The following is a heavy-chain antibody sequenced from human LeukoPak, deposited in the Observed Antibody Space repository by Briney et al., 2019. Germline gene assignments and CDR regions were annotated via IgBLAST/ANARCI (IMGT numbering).Heavy chain of an antibody. CDR2: INHSGST. D-gene: IGHD5-18*01. J-gene: IGHJ5*02. CDR3: ARGLGGYSYGYPLTRWFDP. V-gene: IGHV4-34*01. Sequence: KPSETLSLTCAVYGGSFSGYYWSWIRQPPGKGLEWIGEINHSGSTNYNPSLKSRVTISVDTSKNQFSLKLSSVTAADTAVYYCARGLGGYSYGYPLTRWFDPWGQGTLVTVSS. CDR1: GGSFSGYY.